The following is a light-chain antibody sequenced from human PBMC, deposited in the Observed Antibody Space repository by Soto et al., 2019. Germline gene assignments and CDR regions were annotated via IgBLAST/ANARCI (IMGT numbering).Light chain of an antibody. V-gene: IGKV3D-15*01. Sequence: EIVMTQSPASLSVPAGERATLSSRASHSVSSNLAWYQQKPGQAPRLLIYAASTRATGIPARVSGSGSGTEFTLTIGSLQSEDFADYYCQQYNNWPITFGQGTRLEI. CDR2: AAS. CDR1: HSVSSN. CDR3: QQYNNWPIT. J-gene: IGKJ5*01.